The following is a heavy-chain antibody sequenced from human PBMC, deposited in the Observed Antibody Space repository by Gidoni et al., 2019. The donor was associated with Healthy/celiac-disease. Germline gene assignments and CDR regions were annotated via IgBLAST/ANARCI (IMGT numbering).Heavy chain of an antibody. J-gene: IGHJ6*02. Sequence: EVQLVESGGGLIQPGGSLRLSCAASGFPVSSNYMSWVRQAPGKGLEWVSVIYSGGSTYYADSVKGRFTISRDNSKNTLYLQMNSLRAEDTAVYYCARDSGYSYGLWYYGMDVWGQGTTVTVSS. CDR1: GFPVSSNY. D-gene: IGHD5-18*01. V-gene: IGHV3-53*01. CDR3: ARDSGYSYGLWYYGMDV. CDR2: IYSGGST.